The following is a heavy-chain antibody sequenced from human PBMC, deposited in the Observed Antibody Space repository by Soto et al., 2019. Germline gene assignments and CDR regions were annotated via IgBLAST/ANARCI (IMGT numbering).Heavy chain of an antibody. CDR1: GFTFSSYE. CDR3: ARVEDIVVVPAAISYYYGMDV. CDR2: ISSSGSTI. D-gene: IGHD2-2*02. Sequence: LRLSCAASGFTFSSYEMNWVRQAPGKGLEWVSYISSSGSTIYYTDSVKGRFTISRDNAKNSLYLQMNSLRAEDTAVYYCARVEDIVVVPAAISYYYGMDVWGQGTPVTVSS. V-gene: IGHV3-48*03. J-gene: IGHJ6*02.